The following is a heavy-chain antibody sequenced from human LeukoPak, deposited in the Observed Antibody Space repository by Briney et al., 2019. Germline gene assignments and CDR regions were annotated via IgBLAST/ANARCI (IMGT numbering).Heavy chain of an antibody. D-gene: IGHD6-19*01. CDR3: ARYGYSSGWYVS. Sequence: GGSLRLSCAASGFTFSSYAMSWVRQAPGKGLEWVSAISGSGGSTYYADSVKGRFTISRDNSKNSLYLQMNSLRAEDTAVYYCARYGYSSGWYVSWGQGTLVTVSS. J-gene: IGHJ5*02. CDR1: GFTFSSYA. CDR2: ISGSGGST. V-gene: IGHV3-23*01.